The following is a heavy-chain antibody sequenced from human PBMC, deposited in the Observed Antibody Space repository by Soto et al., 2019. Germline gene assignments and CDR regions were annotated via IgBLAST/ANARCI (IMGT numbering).Heavy chain of an antibody. J-gene: IGHJ4*02. CDR2: IKTDGSIT. CDR1: GFSFDEYA. Sequence: EVQLVESGGGLVQPGKSLRLTCAVSGFSFDEYAMHWVRQAPGKGLEWVSRIKTDGSITTYADSVKGRFTVSRDNAKNTLYLQMNSLRLEDTAMYYCGRSLGGDVVDFWGQGTLVTVSS. D-gene: IGHD1-26*01. CDR3: GRSLGGDVVDF. V-gene: IGHV3-9*01.